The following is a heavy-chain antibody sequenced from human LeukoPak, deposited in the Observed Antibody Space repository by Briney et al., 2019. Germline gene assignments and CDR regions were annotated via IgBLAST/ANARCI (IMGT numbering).Heavy chain of an antibody. CDR1: GYTFTGYY. J-gene: IGHJ5*02. D-gene: IGHD1-26*01. Sequence: ASVKVSCMASGYTFTGYYLHWVRQAPGQGLEWMGWIYPKTGGTSYAQKFQGRVTMTRDTSISTAYMELIGLRSDDTAVYYCAGPWDQVGFDPWGQGTLVSVSS. V-gene: IGHV1-2*02. CDR2: IYPKTGGT. CDR3: AGPWDQVGFDP.